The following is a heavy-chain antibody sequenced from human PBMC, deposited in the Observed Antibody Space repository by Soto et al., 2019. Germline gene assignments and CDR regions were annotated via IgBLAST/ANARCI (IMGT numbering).Heavy chain of an antibody. Sequence: GGSLRLSCAASGFTVTTYAMSWVRQAPGKGLEWVSTTGISGRTTYYADSVKGRFTVSRDDSKNTLDLQMSSLRADDTAVYYCATVHNTSRSFDYWGQGTLVT. V-gene: IGHV3-23*01. CDR2: TGISGRTT. J-gene: IGHJ4*02. D-gene: IGHD1-20*01. CDR3: ATVHNTSRSFDY. CDR1: GFTVTTYA.